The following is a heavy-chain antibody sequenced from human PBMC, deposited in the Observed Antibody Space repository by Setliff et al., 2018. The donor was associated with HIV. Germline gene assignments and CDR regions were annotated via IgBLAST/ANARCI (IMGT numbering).Heavy chain of an antibody. CDR3: ARGGSRGSWYWDY. V-gene: IGHV4-39*07. J-gene: IGHJ4*02. CDR1: GGSISSSSYY. Sequence: KPSETLSLTCTVSGGSISSSSYYWGWIRQPPGKGLEWIGSIYISGTTNYNPSLKSRVTISLDTSRNQFSLKLSSVTAADTAVYYCARGGSRGSWYWDYWGQGTLVTVSS. CDR2: IYISGTT. D-gene: IGHD6-13*01.